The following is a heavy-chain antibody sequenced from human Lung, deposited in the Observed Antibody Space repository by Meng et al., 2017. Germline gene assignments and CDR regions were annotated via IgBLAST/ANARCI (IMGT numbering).Heavy chain of an antibody. CDR1: GFSLSTSEVA. J-gene: IGHJ4*02. V-gene: IGHV2-5*02. D-gene: IGHD2-2*02. CDR2: IYWDDDK. Sequence: QITLKESGPTLVKPTQTPTLTCTFSGFSLSTSEVAVGWIRQPPGKALEWLAVIYWDDDKRYSPSLKSRVTITKDTSKNQVVLTMTNMDSVDTGTYYCAHTRYCSRSSCYTFDYRGQGTLVTVSS. CDR3: AHTRYCSRSSCYTFDY.